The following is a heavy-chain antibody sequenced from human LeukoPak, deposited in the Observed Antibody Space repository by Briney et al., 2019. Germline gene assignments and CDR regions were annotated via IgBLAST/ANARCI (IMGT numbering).Heavy chain of an antibody. Sequence: GGSLRLSCAASGFTLSSYSMNWVRQAPGKGLEWVSSISRSSAYIYYADSVKGRFTISRDNAKNSLYLQMNSLRAEDTAVYYCARDYYDFWSGYYTRYFQHWGQGTLVTVSS. CDR1: GFTLSSYS. CDR3: ARDYYDFWSGYYTRYFQH. J-gene: IGHJ1*01. V-gene: IGHV3-21*01. CDR2: ISRSSAYI. D-gene: IGHD3-3*01.